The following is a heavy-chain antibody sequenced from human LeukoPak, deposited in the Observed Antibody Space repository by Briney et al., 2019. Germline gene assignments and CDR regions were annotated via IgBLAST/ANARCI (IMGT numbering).Heavy chain of an antibody. CDR1: GYTFTSYG. CDR3: ARGLTYCSSTSCYNYYYGMDV. CDR2: IIPILGIA. J-gene: IGHJ6*02. V-gene: IGHV1-69*04. D-gene: IGHD2-2*02. Sequence: SVKVSCKASGYTFTSYGISWVRQAPGQGLEWMGRIIPILGIANYAQKFQGRVTITADKSTSTAYMELSSLRSEDTAVYYCARGLTYCSSTSCYNYYYGMDVWGQGTTVTVSS.